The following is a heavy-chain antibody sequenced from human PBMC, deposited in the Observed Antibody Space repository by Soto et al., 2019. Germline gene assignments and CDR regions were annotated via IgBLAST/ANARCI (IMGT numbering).Heavy chain of an antibody. Sequence: QVHLQESGPGLVKPSGTLSLTCAVSGGSISTPYWWTWVRQPPGKELEWIGDVYHSGGNNYNPSLISRVTISLDKSKNQFSLKMMSVTAADTAIYYCAYSTGWYRLDVWGQGTMVIVSS. D-gene: IGHD6-19*01. CDR1: GGSISTPYW. CDR2: VYHSGGN. V-gene: IGHV4-4*02. CDR3: AYSTGWYRLDV. J-gene: IGHJ3*01.